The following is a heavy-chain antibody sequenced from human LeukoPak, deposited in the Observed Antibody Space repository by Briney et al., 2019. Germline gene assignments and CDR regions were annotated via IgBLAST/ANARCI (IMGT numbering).Heavy chain of an antibody. Sequence: PGGSLRLSCAASGFTFSNYGMHWVRQAPGKGLEWVAVMSYDGSNEDYADSVKGRFTIFRGNSKNTLYLQMNSLRAEDTAVYYCARDWSHRCFDYWGQGTLVTVSS. CDR2: MSYDGSNE. D-gene: IGHD3-3*01. V-gene: IGHV3-30*03. J-gene: IGHJ4*02. CDR1: GFTFSNYG. CDR3: ARDWSHRCFDY.